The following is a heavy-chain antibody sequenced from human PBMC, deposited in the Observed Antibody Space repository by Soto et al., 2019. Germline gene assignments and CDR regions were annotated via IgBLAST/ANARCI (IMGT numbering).Heavy chain of an antibody. D-gene: IGHD6-13*01. CDR2: ISWNSGSI. CDR3: AKDANPHFYSSSRSWFDP. J-gene: IGHJ5*02. Sequence: GGSLRLSCAASGFTFDDYAMHWVRQAPGKGLEWVSGISWNSGSIGYADSVKGRFTISRDNAKNSLYLQMNSLRAEDTALYYCAKDANPHFYSSSRSWFDPWGQGTLVTVYS. CDR1: GFTFDDYA. V-gene: IGHV3-9*01.